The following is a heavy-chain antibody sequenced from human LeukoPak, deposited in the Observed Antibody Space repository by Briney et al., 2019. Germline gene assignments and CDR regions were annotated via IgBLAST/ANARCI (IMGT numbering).Heavy chain of an antibody. D-gene: IGHD6-13*01. J-gene: IGHJ5*02. CDR1: GFTFSNYA. Sequence: GGSLRLSCAASGFTFSNYAMSWVRQAPGKGLEWVSAISGSGGSTYYADSLKGRFTISRDTSKNTLYLQMNSLRVEDTAVYYCAKDRAPYRSAADPRNWFDPWGQGTLVAVSS. CDR3: AKDRAPYRSAADPRNWFDP. CDR2: ISGSGGST. V-gene: IGHV3-23*01.